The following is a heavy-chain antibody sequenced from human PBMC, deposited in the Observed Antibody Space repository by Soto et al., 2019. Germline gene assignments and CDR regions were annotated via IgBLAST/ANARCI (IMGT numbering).Heavy chain of an antibody. CDR1: GGSISSYY. CDR3: GRRVQANSAVVQGNWLDP. D-gene: IGHD5-18*01. J-gene: IGHJ5*02. V-gene: IGHV4-59*08. CDR2: IYYSGST. Sequence: SETLSLTCTVSGGSISSYYWSWIRQPPGKGLEWIGYIYYSGSTNYNPSLKSRVTISVDTSKNQFSLKLTSLTAADTAVYYCGRRVQANSAVVQGNWLDPWGQGTLVTVSS.